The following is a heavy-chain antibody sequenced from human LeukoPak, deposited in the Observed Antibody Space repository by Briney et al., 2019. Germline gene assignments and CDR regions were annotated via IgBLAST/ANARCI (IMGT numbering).Heavy chain of an antibody. CDR1: DGSFSDYF. Sequence: SETLSLTCGVYDGSFSDYFWSWIRQPPGKGLESIGYIYYSGSTNYNPSLKSRVTISVDTSKNQFSLKLSSVTAADTAVYYCARSRMGWTFDYWGQGTLVTVSS. J-gene: IGHJ4*02. V-gene: IGHV4-59*01. D-gene: IGHD1-26*01. CDR3: ARSRMGWTFDY. CDR2: IYYSGST.